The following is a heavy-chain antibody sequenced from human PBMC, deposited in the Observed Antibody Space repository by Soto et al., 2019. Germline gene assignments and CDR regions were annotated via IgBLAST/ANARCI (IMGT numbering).Heavy chain of an antibody. V-gene: IGHV4-59*01. Sequence: SETLSLTCTVSGGPINTYYWSWVRQPPGRGLEWIGHISYSGNTNYNPSLKNRATISIAKSKNHFSLRLSSVTAADTAVYYCSRDRLYCSGSRCSLGWFDPWGQGTQVTVSS. J-gene: IGHJ5*02. D-gene: IGHD2-15*01. CDR1: GGPINTYY. CDR3: SRDRLYCSGSRCSLGWFDP. CDR2: ISYSGNT.